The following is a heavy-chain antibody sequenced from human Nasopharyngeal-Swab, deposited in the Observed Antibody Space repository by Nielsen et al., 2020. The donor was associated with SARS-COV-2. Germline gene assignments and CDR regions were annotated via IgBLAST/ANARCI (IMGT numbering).Heavy chain of an antibody. CDR2: ISWDGGST. CDR3: AKDIYSSSWTPWYYYYGMDV. V-gene: IGHV3-43*01. Sequence: GESLKISCAASGFTFDDYTMHWVRQAPGKGLEWVSLISWDGGSTYYADSVKGRFTISRDNSKNSLYLQMNSLRTEDTASYYCAKDIYSSSWTPWYYYYGMDVWGQGTTVTVSS. CDR1: GFTFDDYT. D-gene: IGHD6-13*01. J-gene: IGHJ6*02.